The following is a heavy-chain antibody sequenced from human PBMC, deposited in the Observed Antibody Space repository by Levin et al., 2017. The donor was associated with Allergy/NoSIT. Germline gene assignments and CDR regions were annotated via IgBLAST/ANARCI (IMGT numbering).Heavy chain of an antibody. D-gene: IGHD6-13*01. V-gene: IGHV4-34*01. Sequence: PSETLSLTCAVYGGSFSGYYWSWIRQPPGKGLEWIGEINHSGSTNYNPSLKSRVTISVDTSKNQFSLKLSSVTAADTAVYYCADGYSSSWYRYWGQGTLVTVSS. CDR3: ADGYSSSWYRY. CDR2: INHSGST. CDR1: GGSFSGYY. J-gene: IGHJ4*02.